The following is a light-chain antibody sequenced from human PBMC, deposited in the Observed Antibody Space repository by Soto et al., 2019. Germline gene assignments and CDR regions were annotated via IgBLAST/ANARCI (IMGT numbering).Light chain of an antibody. J-gene: IGLJ1*01. V-gene: IGLV1-44*01. Sequence: VLTQPPSASGAPGQRVTISCSGSPSNIGENTVSWYQLLPGTAPKVVIYINNKRPSGVPDRFSGSKSGTSASLAISGLQSEDEADYYCAAWDDSLNGHVFGTGTKVTVL. CDR1: PSNIGENT. CDR3: AAWDDSLNGHV. CDR2: INN.